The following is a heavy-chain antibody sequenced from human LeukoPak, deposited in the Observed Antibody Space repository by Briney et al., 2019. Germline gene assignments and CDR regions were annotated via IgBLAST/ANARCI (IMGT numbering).Heavy chain of an antibody. CDR3: ARGRADYSNFNNWFDP. V-gene: IGHV4-59*01. CDR1: GGSISSYS. D-gene: IGHD4-11*01. Sequence: ASETLSLTYTVSGGSISSYSWSWIRQPPGKGPEWIGYIHYSGSTNNNPSLKSRVTISVDMSKNQFSLKLSSVTAADTAVYYCARGRADYSNFNNWFDPWGQGTLVTVSS. J-gene: IGHJ5*02. CDR2: IHYSGST.